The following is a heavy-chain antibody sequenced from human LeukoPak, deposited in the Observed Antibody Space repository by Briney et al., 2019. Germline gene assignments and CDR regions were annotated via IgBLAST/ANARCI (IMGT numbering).Heavy chain of an antibody. CDR2: ISGSGGST. D-gene: IGHD3-9*01. J-gene: IGHJ4*02. CDR1: GFTFSSYA. V-gene: IGHV3-23*01. CDR3: AKDLGDSYDILTCYYTGYFDY. Sequence: GGSLRLSCAASGFTFSSYAMSWVRQAPGKGLEWVSAISGSGGSTYYADSVKGRFTISRDNSKNTLYLQMNSLRAEDTAVYYCAKDLGDSYDILTCYYTGYFDYWGQGTLVTVSS.